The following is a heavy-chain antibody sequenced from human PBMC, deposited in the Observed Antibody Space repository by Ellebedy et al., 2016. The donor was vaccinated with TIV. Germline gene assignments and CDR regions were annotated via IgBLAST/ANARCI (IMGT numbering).Heavy chain of an antibody. CDR1: GFTFSSYG. D-gene: IGHD1-1*01. CDR3: AREAVPSNYFDY. V-gene: IGHV3-33*01. CDR2: IWYDGSNK. J-gene: IGHJ4*02. Sequence: GGSLRLSXAASGFTFSSYGMHWVRQAPGKGLEWVAVIWYDGSNKYYADSVKGRFTISRDNSKNTLYLQMNSLRAEDTAVYYCAREAVPSNYFDYWGQGTLVTVSS.